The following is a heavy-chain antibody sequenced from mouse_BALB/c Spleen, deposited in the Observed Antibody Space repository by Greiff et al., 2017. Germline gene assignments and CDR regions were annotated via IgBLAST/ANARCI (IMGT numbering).Heavy chain of an antibody. D-gene: IGHD2-1*01. CDR1: GFSLTGYG. CDR2: IWGDGST. J-gene: IGHJ4*01. V-gene: IGHV2-6-7*01. Sequence: QVQLKESGPGLVAPSQSLSITCTASGFSLTGYGVNWVRQPPGKGLEWLGMIWGDGSTDYNSALKSRLSISKDNSKSQVFLKMNRLQTDDTARYYCARNGNYVGAMDYWGQGTSVTVSS. CDR3: ARNGNYVGAMDY.